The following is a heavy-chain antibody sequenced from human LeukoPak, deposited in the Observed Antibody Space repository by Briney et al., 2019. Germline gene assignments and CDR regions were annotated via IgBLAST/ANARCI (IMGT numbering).Heavy chain of an antibody. D-gene: IGHD3-16*01. CDR1: GFTFRTYA. Sequence: GGSLRLSCAASGFTFRTYAMSWVRQAPGKGLEWGSTISGRGDNTYYADSVRGRFTISRDNSKNTIYLHMNSLRAEDTAVYYCAKERDGYTNPYYFDYWGQGTLVTVSS. CDR2: ISGRGDNT. CDR3: AKERDGYTNPYYFDY. J-gene: IGHJ4*02. V-gene: IGHV3-23*01.